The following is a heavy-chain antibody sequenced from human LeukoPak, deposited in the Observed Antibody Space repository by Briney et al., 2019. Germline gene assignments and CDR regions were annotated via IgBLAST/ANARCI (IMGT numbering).Heavy chain of an antibody. CDR2: IYSGGST. J-gene: IGHJ4*02. Sequence: GGSLRLSCAASGFTVSSNYISWVRQAPGKGLEWVSVIYSGGSTYYADSVKGRFTISRDNSKNTLYLQMNSLGAEDTAVYYCARSRSYYDFWSGYYTYYFDYWGQGTLVTVSS. D-gene: IGHD3-3*01. CDR3: ARSRSYYDFWSGYYTYYFDY. CDR1: GFTVSSNY. V-gene: IGHV3-66*02.